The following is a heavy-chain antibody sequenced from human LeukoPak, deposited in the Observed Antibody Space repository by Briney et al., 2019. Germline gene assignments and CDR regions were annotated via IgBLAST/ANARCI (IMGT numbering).Heavy chain of an antibody. CDR1: GFTFRDYA. CDR2: ISGSGGST. V-gene: IGHV3-23*01. J-gene: IGHJ4*02. CDR3: AKASEYYGSGSYPIGGFY. Sequence: GGSLRLSCAASGFTFRDYAMSWVRQAPGKGLEWVSVISGSGGSTYYADSVKGRFTISRDNSKNTLYLQMNSLRAEDTAVYYCAKASEYYGSGSYPIGGFYWGQGTLVTVSS. D-gene: IGHD3-10*01.